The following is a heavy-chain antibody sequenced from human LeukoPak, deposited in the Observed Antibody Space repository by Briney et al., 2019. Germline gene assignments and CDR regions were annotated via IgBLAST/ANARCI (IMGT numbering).Heavy chain of an antibody. V-gene: IGHV4-34*01. CDR2: INHSGST. Sequence: SETLSLTCAVYGGSFSGYYWSWIRQPPGKGLEWIGEINHSGSTNYNPSLKSRVTISLDTSKNHFSLRLTSVTAADTAVYYCARRDFWSGYYNYWGQGTLVTVSS. CDR1: GGSFSGYY. D-gene: IGHD3-3*01. J-gene: IGHJ4*02. CDR3: ARRDFWSGYYNY.